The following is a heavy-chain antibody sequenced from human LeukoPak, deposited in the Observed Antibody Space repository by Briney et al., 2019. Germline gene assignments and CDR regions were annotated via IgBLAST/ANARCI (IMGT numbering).Heavy chain of an antibody. CDR1: GDSISRSSYY. CDR3: ATHLTSSSSLDY. CDR2: IYYSGST. V-gene: IGHV4-61*05. J-gene: IGHJ4*02. D-gene: IGHD6-13*01. Sequence: PSETLSLTCSVSGDSISRSSYYWGWIRQPPGKGLEWIGYIYYSGSTNYNPSLKSRVTISVDTSKNQFSLKLSSVTAADTAVYYCATHLTSSSSLDYWGQGTLVTVSS.